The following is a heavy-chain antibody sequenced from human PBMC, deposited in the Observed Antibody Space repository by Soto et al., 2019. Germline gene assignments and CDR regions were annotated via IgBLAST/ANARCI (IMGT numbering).Heavy chain of an antibody. V-gene: IGHV4-34*01. CDR1: GGSFSGYY. J-gene: IGHJ4*02. D-gene: IGHD4-17*01. Sequence: QVQLQQWGAGLLKPSETLSLTCAVYGGSFSGYYWSWIRQPPGKGLEWIGEINHSGSTNYNPSLMSRVTISVDTSKNQFSLKLSSVTAADTAVYYCAREYGDYGVIDYWGQGTLVTVSS. CDR2: INHSGST. CDR3: AREYGDYGVIDY.